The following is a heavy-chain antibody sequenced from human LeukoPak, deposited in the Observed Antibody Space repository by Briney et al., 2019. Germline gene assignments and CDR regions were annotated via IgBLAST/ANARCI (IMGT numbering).Heavy chain of an antibody. J-gene: IGHJ4*02. CDR1: GFTFSNYE. CDR2: IFSGGSII. D-gene: IGHD6-19*01. Sequence: QPGGSLRRSCAVSGFTFSNYEMNWVRQAPGKGLEWVAYIFSGGSIIYYADSVKGRFTISRDNAKNSLYLQMNSLRAEDTAVYYCARQRITVAVGGDFDYWGQGTLVTVSS. V-gene: IGHV3-48*03. CDR3: ARQRITVAVGGDFDY.